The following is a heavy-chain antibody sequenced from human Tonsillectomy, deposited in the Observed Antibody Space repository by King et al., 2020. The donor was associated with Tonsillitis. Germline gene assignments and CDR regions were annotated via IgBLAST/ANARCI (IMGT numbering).Heavy chain of an antibody. Sequence: VQLVESGGGLVQPGGSLIVSCAVSGFTFKSFAMCWVRQAPGKGLEWVSAISGSGGSTHYADSVKGRFTISRDNSKNTLYLQMNSLRAEDTAVYYCAKDRTVGGNTYVAFDFWGQGTMVTVSS. CDR3: AKDRTVGGNTYVAFDF. CDR2: ISGSGGST. CDR1: GFTFKSFA. V-gene: IGHV3-23*04. D-gene: IGHD4-23*01. J-gene: IGHJ3*01.